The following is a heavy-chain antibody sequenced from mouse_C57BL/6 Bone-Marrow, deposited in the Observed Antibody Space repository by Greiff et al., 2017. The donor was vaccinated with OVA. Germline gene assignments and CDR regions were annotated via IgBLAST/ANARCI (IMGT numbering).Heavy chain of an antibody. D-gene: IGHD1-1*01. J-gene: IGHJ2*01. CDR2: IDPEDGET. Sequence: EVQRVESGAELVKPGASVKLSCTASGFNIKDYYMHWVKQRTEQGLEWIGRIDPEDGETKYAPKFQGKATITADTSSNTAYLQLSSLTSEDTAVYYCARSTTTVKGPYYFDYWGQGTTLTVSS. CDR3: ARSTTTVKGPYYFDY. V-gene: IGHV14-2*01. CDR1: GFNIKDYY.